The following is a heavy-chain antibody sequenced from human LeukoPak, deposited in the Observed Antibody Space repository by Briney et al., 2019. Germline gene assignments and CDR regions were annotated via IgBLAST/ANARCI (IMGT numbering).Heavy chain of an antibody. V-gene: IGHV3-23*01. D-gene: IGHD3-16*01. CDR2: ITDSGLNT. CDR3: AKGLRGNYDS. CDR1: GFTFNNYA. J-gene: IGHJ5*01. Sequence: GGSLRLSCVASGFTFNNYAMAWVRQAPEKGLEWVSSITDSGLNTYYADSVKGRITISRDNSKNTLYLQMNGLRAEDTAVYYCAKGLRGNYDSWGQGTQVTVSS.